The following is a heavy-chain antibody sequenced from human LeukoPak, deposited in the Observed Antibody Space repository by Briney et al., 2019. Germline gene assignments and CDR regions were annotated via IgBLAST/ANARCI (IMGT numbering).Heavy chain of an antibody. CDR3: ATWVGSSWNWFDP. J-gene: IGHJ5*02. CDR1: GFTFSSYA. V-gene: IGHV3-30-3*01. Sequence: GRSLRLSCAASGFTFSSYAMHWVRQAPGKGLEWVAVISYDGSNKYYADSVKGRFTISRDNSKNTLYLQMNSLRAEDTAVYYCATWVGSSWNWFDPWGQGTLVTVSS. D-gene: IGHD6-6*01. CDR2: ISYDGSNK.